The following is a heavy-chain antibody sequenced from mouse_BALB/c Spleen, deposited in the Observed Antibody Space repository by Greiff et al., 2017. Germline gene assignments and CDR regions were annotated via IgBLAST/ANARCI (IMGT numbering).Heavy chain of an antibody. CDR2: IYPGDGDT. CDR3: ARGGYSWYFDV. D-gene: IGHD2-3*01. J-gene: IGHJ1*01. Sequence: VQLQQSGAELARPGASVKLSCKASGYAFSSYWMNWVKQRPGQGLEWIGQIYPGDGDTNYNGKFKGKATLTADKSSSTAYMQLSSLTSEDSAVYFCARGGYSWYFDVWGAGTTVTVSS. V-gene: IGHV1-80*01. CDR1: GYAFSSYW.